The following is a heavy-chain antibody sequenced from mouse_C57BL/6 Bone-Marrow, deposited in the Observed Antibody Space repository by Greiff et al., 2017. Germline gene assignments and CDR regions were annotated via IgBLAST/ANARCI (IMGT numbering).Heavy chain of an antibody. V-gene: IGHV7-3*01. D-gene: IGHD4-1*01. Sequence: EVHLVESGGGLVQPGGSLSLSCAASGFTFTDYYMSWVRQPPGKALEWLGFIRNKANGYTTEYSASVKGRFTISRDNSQSILYLQMNALRAEDSATYYCARYNWADYAMDYWGQGTSVTVSS. CDR1: GFTFTDYY. J-gene: IGHJ4*01. CDR2: IRNKANGYTT. CDR3: ARYNWADYAMDY.